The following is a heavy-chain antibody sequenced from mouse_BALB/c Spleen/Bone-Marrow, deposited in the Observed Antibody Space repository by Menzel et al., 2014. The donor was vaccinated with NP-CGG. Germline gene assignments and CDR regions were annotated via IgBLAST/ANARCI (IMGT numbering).Heavy chain of an antibody. CDR1: GYTFTDYA. V-gene: IGHV1S137*01. Sequence: QVHVKQSGAELVRPGVSVRISCKGSGYTFTDYALHWVKQSHAKSLGWIGIISTYYGDASYNQKFKGKATMTVDKSSSTAYMELARLTSEDSAIYYCARVSYDYFDYWGQGTTLTVSS. J-gene: IGHJ2*01. CDR2: ISTYYGDA. D-gene: IGHD1-1*01. CDR3: ARVSYDYFDY.